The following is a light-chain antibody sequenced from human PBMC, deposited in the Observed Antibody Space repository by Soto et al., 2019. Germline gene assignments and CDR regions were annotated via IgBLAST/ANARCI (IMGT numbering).Light chain of an antibody. CDR1: QSVLYSSNNKNY. J-gene: IGKJ2*01. V-gene: IGKV4-1*01. CDR2: WAS. Sequence: DIVMTQSPDSLAVSLGERATINCKSSQSVLYSSNNKNYLAWYQQKPGQPPKLLIYWASTRESGVPYRFSGSGSGTDFTPTISSLQAEDVAVYYCQQYYTTLPYTFGQGTKLEIK. CDR3: QQYYTTLPYT.